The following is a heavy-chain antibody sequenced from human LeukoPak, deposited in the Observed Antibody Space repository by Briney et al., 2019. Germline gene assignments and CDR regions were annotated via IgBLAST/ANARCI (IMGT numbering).Heavy chain of an antibody. CDR3: ARDRSGTTDY. CDR2: IYSGGST. CDR1: GFTVNSNY. V-gene: IGHV3-66*01. Sequence: GGSLRLSCAASGFTVNSNYMSWVRQAPGKGLEWVSVIYSGGSTYYADSVKGRFTISRDNSKNTLYLQMNSLRAEDTAVYYCARDRSGTTDYWGQGTLVTVSS. D-gene: IGHD1-1*01. J-gene: IGHJ4*02.